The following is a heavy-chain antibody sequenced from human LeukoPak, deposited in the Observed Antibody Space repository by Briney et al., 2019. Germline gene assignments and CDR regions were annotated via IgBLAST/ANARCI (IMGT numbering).Heavy chain of an antibody. D-gene: IGHD3-22*01. Sequence: SETLSLTCTVSGGSISSGGYYWSWIRQPPGKGLEWIGYIYHSGSTYYNPSLKSRVTISVDRSKNQFSLKLSSVTAADTAVYYCARGLPQKPYYYDSSGYYYLDYWGQGTLVTVSS. CDR1: GGSISSGGYY. CDR3: ARGLPQKPYYYDSSGYYYLDY. J-gene: IGHJ4*02. CDR2: IYHSGST. V-gene: IGHV4-30-2*01.